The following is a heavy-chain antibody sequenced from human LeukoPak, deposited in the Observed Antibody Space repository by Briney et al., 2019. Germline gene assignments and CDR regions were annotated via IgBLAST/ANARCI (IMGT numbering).Heavy chain of an antibody. CDR2: IRYDGSNK. CDR1: GFTFSSYG. Sequence: GGSLRLSCAASGFTFSSYGMHWVRQAPGKGLEWVAFIRYDGSNKYYADSVKGRFTISRDNSKNTLYLRMNSLRAEDTAVYYCARGAHKRDDYGGFFDYWGQGTLVTVSS. D-gene: IGHD4-23*01. V-gene: IGHV3-30*02. J-gene: IGHJ4*02. CDR3: ARGAHKRDDYGGFFDY.